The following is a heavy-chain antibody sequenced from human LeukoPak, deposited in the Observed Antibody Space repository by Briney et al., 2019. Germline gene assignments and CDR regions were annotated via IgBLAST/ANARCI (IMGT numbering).Heavy chain of an antibody. Sequence: APVKVSCKASGGTFSSYAISWVRQAPGQGLEWMGGIIPIFGTANYAQKFQGRVTITADKSTSTAYMELSSLRSEDTAVYYCARARFETTVTTLVRKKDYYYYNMDVWGKGTTVTVSS. V-gene: IGHV1-69*06. J-gene: IGHJ6*03. CDR2: IIPIFGTA. CDR1: GGTFSSYA. D-gene: IGHD4-17*01. CDR3: ARARFETTVTTLVRKKDYYYYNMDV.